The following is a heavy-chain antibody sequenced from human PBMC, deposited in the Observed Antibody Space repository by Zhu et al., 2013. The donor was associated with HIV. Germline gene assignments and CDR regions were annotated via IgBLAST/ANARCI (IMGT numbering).Heavy chain of an antibody. CDR3: ARDHLIAVATPGLYYCGMDV. Sequence: QVQLVQSGAEVKKPGSSVKVSCKASGGTFSSYAISWVRQAPGQGLEWMGGIIPIFGTANYAQKFQGRVTITADESTSTAYMELSSLRSEDTAVYYCARDHLIAVATPGLYYCGMDVWGQGTTVTVSS. D-gene: IGHD6-19*01. CDR1: GGTFSSYA. J-gene: IGHJ6*02. V-gene: IGHV1-69*01. CDR2: IIPIFGTA.